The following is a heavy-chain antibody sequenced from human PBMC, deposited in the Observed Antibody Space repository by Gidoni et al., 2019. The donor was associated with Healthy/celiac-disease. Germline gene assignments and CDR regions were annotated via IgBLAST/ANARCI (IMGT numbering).Heavy chain of an antibody. V-gene: IGHV3-23*01. J-gene: IGHJ3*02. CDR1: GFTFSSSA. D-gene: IGHD3-3*01. CDR3: AKELRFLEWLLRPGGDDAFDI. Sequence: EVQLLESGGGLVQPGGSLRLSCAASGFTFSSSAMSWVRQAPGKGLEWVSAISGSGGSTYYADSVKGRFTISRDNSKNTLYLQMNSLRAEDTAVYYCAKELRFLEWLLRPGGDDAFDIWGQGTMVTVSS. CDR2: ISGSGGST.